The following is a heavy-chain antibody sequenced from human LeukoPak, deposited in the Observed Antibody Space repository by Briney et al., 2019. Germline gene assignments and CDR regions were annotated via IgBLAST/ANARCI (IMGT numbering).Heavy chain of an antibody. V-gene: IGHV1-2*02. Sequence: ASVKVSCKASGYTFTGHYIHWVRQAPGQGLEWMGWINPNSGGTNYAQKSQGRVTMTRDTSISTAYMELSSLKSDDTAVYYCARVAMSGIGSDDFWGQGTLVTASS. CDR1: GYTFTGHY. CDR2: INPNSGGT. J-gene: IGHJ4*02. CDR3: ARVAMSGIGSDDF. D-gene: IGHD1-26*01.